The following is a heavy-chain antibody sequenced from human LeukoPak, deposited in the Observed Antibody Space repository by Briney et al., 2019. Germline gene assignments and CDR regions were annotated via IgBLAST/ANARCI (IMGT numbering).Heavy chain of an antibody. J-gene: IGHJ2*01. CDR3: ARGPSVAGPTAFWYFDL. D-gene: IGHD6-6*01. CDR2: DNPNSGGT. CDR1: GYSFTAYY. Sequence: ASVKVSCKASGYSFTAYYMHWVRQAPGQGLEWMGWDNPNSGGTKNAQKFQDRVTMTRDTSISTAYMEVTRLRSDDAAVYYCARGPSVAGPTAFWYFDLWGRGTLVTVSS. V-gene: IGHV1-2*02.